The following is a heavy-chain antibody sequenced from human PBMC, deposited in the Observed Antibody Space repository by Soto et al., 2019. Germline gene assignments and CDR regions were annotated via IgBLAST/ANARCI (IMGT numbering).Heavy chain of an antibody. Sequence: GGSLRLSCAASGFTFSSYSMNWVRQAPGKGLEWVSCISSSGTYVYYADSVKGRLTISRDNAKNSLYLQMNNLRADDTAVYYCARDFLQSLGWGQGTLVTVSS. V-gene: IGHV3-21*01. D-gene: IGHD7-27*01. CDR2: ISSSGTYV. CDR1: GFTFSSYS. CDR3: ARDFLQSLG. J-gene: IGHJ4*02.